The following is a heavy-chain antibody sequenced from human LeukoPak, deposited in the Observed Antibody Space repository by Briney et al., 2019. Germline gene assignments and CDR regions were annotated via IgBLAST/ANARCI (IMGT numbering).Heavy chain of an antibody. CDR2: IYYSGST. V-gene: IGHV4-61*01. D-gene: IGHD1-1*01. CDR1: GGSVSSGSYY. CDR3: ASTETAGTDY. Sequence: SETLSLTCTVSGGSVSSGSYYWSWIRQPPGKGLEWIGYIYYSGSTNYNPSLKSRVTISVDTSKNQFSLKLSSVTAAGTAVYYCASTETAGTDYWGQGTLVTVSS. J-gene: IGHJ4*02.